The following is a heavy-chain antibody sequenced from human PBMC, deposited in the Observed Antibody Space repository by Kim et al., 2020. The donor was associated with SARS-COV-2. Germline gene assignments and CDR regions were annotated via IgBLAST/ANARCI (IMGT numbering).Heavy chain of an antibody. CDR1: GGSFSGYY. V-gene: IGHV4-34*01. CDR2: INHSGST. Sequence: SETLSLTCAVYGGSFSGYYWSWIRQPPGKGLEWIGEINHSGSTNYNPSLKSRVTISVDTSKNQFSLKLSSVTAADTAVYYCARDGRVPYYYDSSGYIYYGMDVWGQGTTVTVSS. CDR3: ARDGRVPYYYDSSGYIYYGMDV. J-gene: IGHJ6*02. D-gene: IGHD3-22*01.